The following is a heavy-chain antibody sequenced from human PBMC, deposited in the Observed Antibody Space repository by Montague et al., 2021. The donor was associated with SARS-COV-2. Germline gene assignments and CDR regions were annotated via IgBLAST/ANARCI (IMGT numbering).Heavy chain of an antibody. CDR2: IWYDGSNK. V-gene: IGHV3-33*01. Sequence: SLRLSCAASVFTFSSYGMHSVRQAPGKGLEWVALIWYDGSNKYYXYSLKVRFTISRDNSKNTLYLQMNSLRAEDTAVYYCAREFGHCSGGHCYSAWGQGTLVTVSS. CDR3: AREFGHCSGGHCYSA. CDR1: VFTFSSYG. J-gene: IGHJ5*02. D-gene: IGHD2-15*01.